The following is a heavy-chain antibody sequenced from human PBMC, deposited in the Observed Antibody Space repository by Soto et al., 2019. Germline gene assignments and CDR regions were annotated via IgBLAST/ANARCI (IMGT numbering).Heavy chain of an antibody. CDR3: ARDVRTVTMLRWGYGMDV. D-gene: IGHD4-4*01. J-gene: IGHJ6*02. CDR1: GYTFTSYG. Sequence: QVQLVQSGAEVNKPGASVKVSCKASGYTFTSYGISWVRQAPGQGLEWMGWISAYNGNTNYAQKLQGRVTMTTDTSTSTAYMELRSLRSDDTAVYYCARDVRTVTMLRWGYGMDVWGQGTTVTVSS. V-gene: IGHV1-18*01. CDR2: ISAYNGNT.